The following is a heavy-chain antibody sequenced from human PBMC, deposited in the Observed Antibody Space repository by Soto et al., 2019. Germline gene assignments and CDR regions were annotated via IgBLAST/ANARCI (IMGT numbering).Heavy chain of an antibody. V-gene: IGHV3-7*01. J-gene: IGHJ6*02. Sequence: ESLTLSCTASGCTFSNYCMSCVRQAPGKGLEWVANIKQDGSEKYYVDSVKGRFTISRDNAKNSLYLQMNSLRAEDTAVYYCARSVLLEWFYNYYGMDVWGQGTTATVSS. CDR2: IKQDGSEK. CDR3: ARSVLLEWFYNYYGMDV. D-gene: IGHD3-3*01. CDR1: GCTFSNYC.